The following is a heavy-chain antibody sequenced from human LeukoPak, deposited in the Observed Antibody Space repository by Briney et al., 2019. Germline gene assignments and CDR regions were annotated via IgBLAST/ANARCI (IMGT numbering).Heavy chain of an antibody. D-gene: IGHD2-15*01. J-gene: IGHJ4*02. CDR1: GGSISSSSYY. V-gene: IGHV4-39*07. Sequence: PSETLSLTCTVSGGSISSSSYYWGWIRQPPGKGLEWIGEINHSGSTNYNPSLKSRVTISVDTSKNQFSLKLSSVTAADTAVYYCAKRQGYCSGGSCYSGPYFDYWGQGTLVTVSS. CDR2: INHSGST. CDR3: AKRQGYCSGGSCYSGPYFDY.